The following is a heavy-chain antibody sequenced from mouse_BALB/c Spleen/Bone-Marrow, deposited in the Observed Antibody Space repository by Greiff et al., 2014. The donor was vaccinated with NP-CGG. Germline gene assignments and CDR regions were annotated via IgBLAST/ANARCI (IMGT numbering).Heavy chain of an antibody. CDR2: IWGDGST. V-gene: IGHV2-6-7*01. CDR1: GFSLTGYG. CDR3: ARGYGTGAMDY. Sequence: VQLQQSGPGLVAPSQSLAITCTVSGFSLTGYGVKWVRQPPGKGLEWLGEIWGDGSTDYNSALKSRLSISKDNSKSQVFLKMNSLQTDDTARYYCARGYGTGAMDYWGQGTSVTVSS. J-gene: IGHJ4*01. D-gene: IGHD1-1*01.